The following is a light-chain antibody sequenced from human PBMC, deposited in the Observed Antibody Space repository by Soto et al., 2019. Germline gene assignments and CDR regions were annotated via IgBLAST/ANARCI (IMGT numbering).Light chain of an antibody. J-gene: IGKJ1*01. V-gene: IGKV3-11*01. Sequence: EIVLTQSPATLSLSPGERATLTCRASQSVSNLLAWYQHKPGQAPRLLIYDASIRAAGVPARFSGSGSGTDFSLTISSLEPEDFAIYYCQQRSIWPPWTFGQGTKVDIK. CDR2: DAS. CDR3: QQRSIWPPWT. CDR1: QSVSNL.